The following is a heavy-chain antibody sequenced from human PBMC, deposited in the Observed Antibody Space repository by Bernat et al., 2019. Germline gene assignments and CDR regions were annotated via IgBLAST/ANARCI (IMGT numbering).Heavy chain of an antibody. V-gene: IGHV3-15*01. J-gene: IGHJ4*02. CDR3: RYGSEAYYFDY. CDR1: GFTFSNAW. Sequence: EVQLVESGGGLVKPGGSLRLSCAASGFTFSNAWMSWVRQAPGKGLEWVGRIKSKTDGGTTDYAAPVKGRFTISRDDSKNTLYLQMNSLKTEDTAVYYCRYGSEAYYFDYWGQGTLVTVSS. D-gene: IGHD3-10*01. CDR2: IKSKTDGGTT.